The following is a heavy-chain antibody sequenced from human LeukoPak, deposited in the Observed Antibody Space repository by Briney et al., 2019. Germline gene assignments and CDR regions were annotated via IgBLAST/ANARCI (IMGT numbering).Heavy chain of an antibody. CDR2: TSGSGGSK. CDR3: ARNGGSQCYSHLDS. D-gene: IGHD2-15*01. CDR1: GFTFSSYA. Sequence: GGSLRLSCAASGFTFSSYAMSWVRQPPGKELEWVSGTSGSGGSKYYAGSVKGRFTISRDNSKNTLYLQMNSLRVEDTAVYYCARNGGSQCYSHLDSWGQGTLVTVSS. V-gene: IGHV3-23*01. J-gene: IGHJ4*02.